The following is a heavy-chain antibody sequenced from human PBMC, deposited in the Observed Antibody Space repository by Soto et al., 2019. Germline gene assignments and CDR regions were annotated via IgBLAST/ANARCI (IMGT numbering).Heavy chain of an antibody. V-gene: IGHV1-69*13. CDR3: ARRHCSSTSCYTHPYYYYYGMDV. CDR1: GGTFSSYA. CDR2: IIPIFGTA. D-gene: IGHD2-2*01. Sequence: SVKVSCKASGGTFSSYAISWVRQAPGQGLEWMGGIIPIFGTANYAQKFQGRVTITADESTSTAYMELSSLRSEDTAVYYCARRHCSSTSCYTHPYYYYYGMDVWGQGTTVTVSS. J-gene: IGHJ6*02.